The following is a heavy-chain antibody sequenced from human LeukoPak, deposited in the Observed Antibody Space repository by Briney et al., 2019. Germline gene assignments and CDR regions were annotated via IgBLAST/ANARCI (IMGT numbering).Heavy chain of an antibody. D-gene: IGHD5-12*01. CDR1: GGTFSSYA. V-gene: IGHV1-69*04. J-gene: IGHJ4*02. CDR2: IIPILGIA. CDR3: ARESIVATPTFDY. Sequence: ASVKVSCKASGGTFSSYAISWVRQAPGQGLEWMGRIIPILGIANYAQKFQGRVTITADKSTSTAYMELSSLRSEDTAVYYCARESIVATPTFDYWGQGTLVTVSS.